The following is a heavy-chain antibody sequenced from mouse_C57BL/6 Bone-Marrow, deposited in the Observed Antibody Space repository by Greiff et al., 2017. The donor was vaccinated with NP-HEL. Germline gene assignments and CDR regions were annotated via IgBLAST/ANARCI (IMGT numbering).Heavy chain of an antibody. Sequence: VQLQQSGAELVRPGASVKLSCTASGFNIKDYYMHWVKQRPEQGLEWIGRIDPEDGDTEYAPKFQGKATMTADTSSNTAYLQLSSLTSEDTAVYYCTTDYGSSYAYAMDYWGQGTSVTVSS. D-gene: IGHD1-1*01. CDR2: IDPEDGDT. V-gene: IGHV14-1*01. J-gene: IGHJ4*01. CDR3: TTDYGSSYAYAMDY. CDR1: GFNIKDYY.